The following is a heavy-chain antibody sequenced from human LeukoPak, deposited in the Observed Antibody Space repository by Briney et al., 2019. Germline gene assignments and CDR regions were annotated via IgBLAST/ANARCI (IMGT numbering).Heavy chain of an antibody. CDR1: GGSIDRSSYY. D-gene: IGHD1-26*01. Sequence: SETLSLTCTVSGGSIDRSSYYWGWIRQPPGKGLEWIGSIYYSGNTYYNSSLKGRITISVNTTKNQVALKLSSVTAADTAVYYCARGAVGATSYFDYWGQGTLVTVSS. CDR3: ARGAVGATSYFDY. V-gene: IGHV4-39*01. J-gene: IGHJ4*02. CDR2: IYYSGNT.